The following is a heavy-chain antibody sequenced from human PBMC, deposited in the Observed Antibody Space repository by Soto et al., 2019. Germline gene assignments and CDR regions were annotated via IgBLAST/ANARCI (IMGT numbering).Heavy chain of an antibody. CDR2: IIPLFGTV. Sequence: QVQLVQSGAEVKKPGSSVKVSCKASGGTFSNYPISWVRQAPGQGLEWMGGIIPLFGTVNYARKFQGRVTITADELTSTAYMELSSLRSEDTAVDYCARGNQMWLQLWHFDLWGRGTLVTVSS. CDR1: GGTFSNYP. J-gene: IGHJ2*01. D-gene: IGHD5-12*01. V-gene: IGHV1-69*12. CDR3: ARGNQMWLQLWHFDL.